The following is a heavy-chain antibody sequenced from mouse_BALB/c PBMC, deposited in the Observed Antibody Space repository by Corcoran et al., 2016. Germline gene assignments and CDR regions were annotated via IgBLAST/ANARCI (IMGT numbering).Heavy chain of an antibody. CDR3: ARGGNCC. V-gene: IGHV1-7*01. Sequence: QVQLQQSGAELAKPGASVKMSCKASGYTFTNYWMHWVKQRPGQGLEWIGYINPSTGYTEYNQKFKDKATLTADKSSTTAYMQLSSLTSEDSAVYYCARGGNCCWGQGTTLTVSS. D-gene: IGHD2-1*01. J-gene: IGHJ2*01. CDR2: INPSTGYT. CDR1: GYTFTNYW.